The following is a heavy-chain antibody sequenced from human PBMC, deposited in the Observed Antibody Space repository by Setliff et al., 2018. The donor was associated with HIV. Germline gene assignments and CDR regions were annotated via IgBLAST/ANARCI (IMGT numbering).Heavy chain of an antibody. D-gene: IGHD2-15*01. Sequence: SETLSLTCVVSGYSISSGYFWGWIRQPPGEGLEWIGNMHHSGSTYYNPSLKSRVTMSVDTSKNQFSLNLTSVTAADTAVYYCARAPFRGGSFGWFDPWGQGTLVTVSS. CDR3: ARAPFRGGSFGWFDP. J-gene: IGHJ5*02. V-gene: IGHV4-38-2*01. CDR1: GYSISSGYF. CDR2: MHHSGST.